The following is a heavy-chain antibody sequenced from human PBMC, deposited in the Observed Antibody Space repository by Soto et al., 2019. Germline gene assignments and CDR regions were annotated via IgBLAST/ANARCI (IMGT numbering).Heavy chain of an antibody. Sequence: SETLSLTCAVSGGSISSGGHSWSWIRQPPGKGLEWIGCIYHSGSTYYNPSLKSRVTISVDRSKNQFSLKLSSVTAADTAVYYCARAGYSSSWYYFDYWGQGTLVTVSS. V-gene: IGHV4-30-2*01. D-gene: IGHD6-13*01. CDR2: IYHSGST. CDR1: GGSISSGGHS. J-gene: IGHJ4*02. CDR3: ARAGYSSSWYYFDY.